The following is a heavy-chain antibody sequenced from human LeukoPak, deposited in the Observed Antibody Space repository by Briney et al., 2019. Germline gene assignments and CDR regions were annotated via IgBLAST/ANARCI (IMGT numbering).Heavy chain of an antibody. J-gene: IGHJ3*02. V-gene: IGHV1-58*02. CDR2: IVVGSGNT. D-gene: IGHD6-19*01. CDR3: ATHSSRWYDHDAFDI. CDR1: GFSFTGSV. Sequence: GTSVKVSCKASGFSFTGSVIQRVRQARGQRLEWIGWIVVGSGNTNYAQKFQERVTITRDRSTSTAYMELSSLRSEDTALYYCATHSSRWYDHDAFDIWGQGTMVTVSS.